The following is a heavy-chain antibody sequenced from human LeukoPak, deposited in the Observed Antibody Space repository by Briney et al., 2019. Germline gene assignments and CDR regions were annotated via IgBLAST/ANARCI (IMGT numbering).Heavy chain of an antibody. D-gene: IGHD4-17*01. Sequence: PAGGSLRLSCAASGFTFKAYSKNWVRRAPGKGLEWISHINSGTNNIYYADSVKGRFTISRDNAKNSLFLQMHSLRADDTAVYYCARDQGGAGFDSWGQGTLVTVSS. CDR1: GFTFKAYS. J-gene: IGHJ4*02. CDR2: INSGTNNI. V-gene: IGHV3-48*04. CDR3: ARDQGGAGFDS.